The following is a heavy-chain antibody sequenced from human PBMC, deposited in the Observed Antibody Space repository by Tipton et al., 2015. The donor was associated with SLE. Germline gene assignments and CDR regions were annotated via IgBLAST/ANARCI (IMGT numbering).Heavy chain of an antibody. CDR1: GGSFSHYY. D-gene: IGHD2-15*01. CDR2: INHSGST. Sequence: TLSLTCAVYGGSFSHYYWTWIRQSPGKGLEWIGEINHSGSTNYNPSLKSRVTISVDTSKNQFSLKLSSVTAADTAVYYCARDVTVAYFGMDVWGQGTTVTVSS. V-gene: IGHV4-34*01. J-gene: IGHJ6*02. CDR3: ARDVTVAYFGMDV.